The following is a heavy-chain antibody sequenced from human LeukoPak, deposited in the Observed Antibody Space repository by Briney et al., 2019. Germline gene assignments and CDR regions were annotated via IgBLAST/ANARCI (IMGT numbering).Heavy chain of an antibody. D-gene: IGHD4/OR15-4a*01. CDR3: GRPQVTMEAFEI. J-gene: IGHJ3*02. CDR2: INPNSGGT. CDR1: GYTFTAYY. Sequence: ASVKVSCKASGYTFTAYYMHWVRQAPGQGLEWMRWINPNSGGTKYAQKFQGRVTMTRDTSIRTAYMELSSLRSDDTAVYYCGRPQVTMEAFEIWGQGTMVTVSS. V-gene: IGHV1-2*02.